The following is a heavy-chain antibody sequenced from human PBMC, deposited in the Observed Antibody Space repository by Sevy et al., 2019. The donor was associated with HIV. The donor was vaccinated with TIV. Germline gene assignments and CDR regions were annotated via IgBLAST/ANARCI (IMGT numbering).Heavy chain of an antibody. CDR1: GFNFSDSY. CDR2: ISRSGYKI. CDR3: AREKEEGATGLDY. D-gene: IGHD1-26*01. Sequence: GGSLRLSCATSGFNFSDSYMTWIRQAPGKGLEWVSYISRSGYKIYYVDSVKGRFTISRDNAKNSLHLQMNSLRAEDTAMYFCAREKEEGATGLDYWGQGTPVTVSS. J-gene: IGHJ4*02. V-gene: IGHV3-11*01.